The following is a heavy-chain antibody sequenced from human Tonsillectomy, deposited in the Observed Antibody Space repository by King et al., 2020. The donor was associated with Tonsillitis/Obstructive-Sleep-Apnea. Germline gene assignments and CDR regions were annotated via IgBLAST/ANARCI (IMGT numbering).Heavy chain of an antibody. J-gene: IGHJ4*02. D-gene: IGHD3-10*01. V-gene: IGHV1-69*04. CDR2: IIPILGIA. Sequence: QLVQSGAEVKKPGSSVKVSCKASGGTFNDYAISWVRQAPGQGLEWMGRIIPILGIANYARKFQGRVTITADKSTSTAYMELSSLRSEDTAVYYCARDRGFGDLLGIYCFDYWGQGTPVTVSS. CDR1: GGTFNDYA. CDR3: ARDRGFGDLLGIYCFDY.